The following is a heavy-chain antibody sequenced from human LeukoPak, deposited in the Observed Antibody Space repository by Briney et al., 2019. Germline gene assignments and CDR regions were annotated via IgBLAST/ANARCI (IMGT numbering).Heavy chain of an antibody. V-gene: IGHV4-59*01. D-gene: IGHD5-24*01. CDR1: GGSISSYY. J-gene: IGHJ4*02. CDR2: IYYSGST. Sequence: SETLSLTCTVSGGSISSYYWSWIRQPPGKGLEWIGYIYYSGSTNYNPSLKSRVTISVDTSKNQFSLKLSSVTAADTAVYYCASLGDGYNPAVYASDYWGQGTLVTVSS. CDR3: ASLGDGYNPAVYASDY.